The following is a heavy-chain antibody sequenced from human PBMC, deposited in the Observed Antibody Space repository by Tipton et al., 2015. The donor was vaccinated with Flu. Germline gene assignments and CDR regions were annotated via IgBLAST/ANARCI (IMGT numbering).Heavy chain of an antibody. CDR3: ARHRGTTATTLDWFDP. J-gene: IGHJ5*02. D-gene: IGHD4-17*01. V-gene: IGHV4-38-2*01. Sequence: TLSLTCSVSGDSIGSDYFWGWIRQPPGQGLEWIGNVHRTGNPYYNPSLKSRVTIPVDTPKSQFSLRLNSVAAADTGVYYCARHRGTTATTLDWFDPWGQGTLVNVSS. CDR2: VHRTGNP. CDR1: GDSIGSDYF.